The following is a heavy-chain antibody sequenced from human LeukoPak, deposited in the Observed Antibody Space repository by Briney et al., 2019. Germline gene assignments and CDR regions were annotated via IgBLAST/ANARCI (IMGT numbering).Heavy chain of an antibody. CDR3: ARDEYYDFWSGYPPHFDY. V-gene: IGHV1-2*02. Sequence: ASVKVSCKASGYTFTCYYMHWVRQAPGQGLEWMGWINPNSGGTNYAQKFKGRVTMTRDTSISTAYMELSRLRSDDTAVYYCARDEYYDFWSGYPPHFDYWGQGTLVTVSS. CDR2: INPNSGGT. CDR1: GYTFTCYY. D-gene: IGHD3-3*01. J-gene: IGHJ4*02.